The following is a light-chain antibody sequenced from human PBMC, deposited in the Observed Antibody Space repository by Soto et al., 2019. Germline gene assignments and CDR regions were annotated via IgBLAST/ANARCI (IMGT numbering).Light chain of an antibody. Sequence: EIVLTQSPGTLSLSPGERGTLSCRASQSVTSSYLAWYQQKPGQAPRLLIYGASSRATGIPDRFSGSGSGTDFTLTISRLEPEDFAVYYCQQYGSSHTFGGGTKVEIK. CDR3: QQYGSSHT. CDR2: GAS. CDR1: QSVTSSY. V-gene: IGKV3-20*01. J-gene: IGKJ4*01.